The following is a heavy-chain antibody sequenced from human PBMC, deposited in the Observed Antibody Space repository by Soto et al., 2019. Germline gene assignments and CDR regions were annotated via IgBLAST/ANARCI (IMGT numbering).Heavy chain of an antibody. CDR3: AKGPDQGYVFSFFDS. Sequence: HPGGSLRLSCAASGLTFINYAMNWVRQAPGKGLEWVSGISNSGGSTYYADSVKGRFTISRDNSKNTLYLQMNSLRADDTAVYFCAKGPDQGYVFSFFDSWGQGTLVTVSS. CDR2: ISNSGGST. J-gene: IGHJ4*02. D-gene: IGHD3-10*02. CDR1: GLTFINYA. V-gene: IGHV3-23*01.